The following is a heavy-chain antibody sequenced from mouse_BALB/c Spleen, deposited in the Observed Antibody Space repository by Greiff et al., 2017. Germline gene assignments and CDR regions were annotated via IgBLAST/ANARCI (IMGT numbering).Heavy chain of an antibody. CDR1: GYTFTSYW. CDR2: INPSTGYT. D-gene: IGHD2-14*01. Sequence: QVHVKQSGAELAKPGASVKMSCKASGYTFTSYWMHWVKQRPGQGLEWIGYINPSTGYTEYNQKFKDKATLTADKSSSTAYMQLSSLTSEDSAVYYCARSRYRDYFDYWGQGTTLTVSS. J-gene: IGHJ2*01. CDR3: ARSRYRDYFDY. V-gene: IGHV1-7*01.